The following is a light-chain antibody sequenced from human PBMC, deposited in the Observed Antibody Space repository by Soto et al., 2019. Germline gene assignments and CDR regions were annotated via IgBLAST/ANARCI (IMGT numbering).Light chain of an antibody. CDR1: SSDVGGYNS. CDR3: CSYAGSSTYV. CDR2: DVS. V-gene: IGLV2-11*01. Sequence: QSALTQPPSASGSPGQSVTISCAGTSSDVGGYNSVSWYQQHPGRAPKLIIYDVSKRPSGVPDRFSGSKSGNTASLTISGLQSAEDAAYYCCSYAGSSTYVFGTGTKVTVL. J-gene: IGLJ1*01.